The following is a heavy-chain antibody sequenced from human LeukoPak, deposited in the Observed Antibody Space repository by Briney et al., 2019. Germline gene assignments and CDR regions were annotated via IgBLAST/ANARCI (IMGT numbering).Heavy chain of an antibody. Sequence: GASVKVSCKASGYTFTGYYMHWVRQAPGQGLEWMGWINPNSGGTNYAQKFQGRVTMTRDTSISTAYMELSRLRSDDTAVYYCARDQRPRRDGYNYGYRGQGTLVTVSS. D-gene: IGHD5-24*01. CDR1: GYTFTGYY. CDR2: INPNSGGT. J-gene: IGHJ4*02. CDR3: ARDQRPRRDGYNYGY. V-gene: IGHV1-2*02.